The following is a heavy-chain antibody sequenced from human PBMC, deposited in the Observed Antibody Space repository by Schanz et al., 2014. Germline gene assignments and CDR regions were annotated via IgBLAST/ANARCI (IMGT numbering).Heavy chain of an antibody. J-gene: IGHJ3*02. V-gene: IGHV1-8*01. Sequence: QVQLVQSGAEVKKPGASVKVSCKASGYTLTNFDINWVRQAPGQGLEWMGWIPPNSGGTNYAQKFQGRVTVTRDTSTTTVYMDLSSLISEDTAVYYCAFDRDDAYDIWGQGTTVTVSS. CDR1: GYTLTNFD. CDR2: IPPNSGGT. D-gene: IGHD3-9*01. CDR3: AFDRDDAYDI.